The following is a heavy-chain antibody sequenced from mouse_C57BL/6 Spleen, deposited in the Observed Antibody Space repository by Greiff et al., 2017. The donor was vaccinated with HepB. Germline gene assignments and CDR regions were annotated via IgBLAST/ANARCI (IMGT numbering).Heavy chain of an antibody. V-gene: IGHV1-18*01. CDR3: ARGDYDYALAWFAY. Sequence: VQLQQSGPELVKPGASVKIPCKASGYTFTDYNMDWVKQSHGKSLEWIGDINPNNGGTIYNQKFKGKATLTVDKSSSTAYMELRSLTSEDTAVYYCARGDYDYALAWFAYWGQGTLVTVSA. D-gene: IGHD2-4*01. CDR2: INPNNGGT. CDR1: GYTFTDYN. J-gene: IGHJ3*01.